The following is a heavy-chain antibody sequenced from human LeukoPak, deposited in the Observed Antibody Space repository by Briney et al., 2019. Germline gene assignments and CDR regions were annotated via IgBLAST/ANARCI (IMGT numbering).Heavy chain of an antibody. CDR1: GFTFRPKG. CDR3: AKPLEYYDTTGYLTRIFDY. V-gene: IGHV3-23*01. Sequence: PGGSLRLSFPASGFTFRPKGITWVGRAPGKGPEWVSAILGSSDGTYYADSVKGRFTISRDNSKNTLFLQMNSLRAEDTAVYYCAKPLEYYDTTGYLTRIFDYWGQGTLVTVSS. J-gene: IGHJ4*02. D-gene: IGHD3-22*01. CDR2: ILGSSDGT.